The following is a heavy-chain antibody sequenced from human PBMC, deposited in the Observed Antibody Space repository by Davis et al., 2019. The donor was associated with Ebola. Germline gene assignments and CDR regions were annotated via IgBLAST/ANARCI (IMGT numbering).Heavy chain of an antibody. D-gene: IGHD6-19*01. V-gene: IGHV3-66*04. Sequence: GESLKISCSTSGFTFSDYAMNWVRQAPGKGLQWVSVIYADGSTYYADSVKGRFTISRDTSKNTMFLQMTGPRAEDTAVYYCVRHYSTVWYHYDYFDYWGQGALVTVSS. CDR2: IYADGST. CDR3: VRHYSTVWYHYDYFDY. J-gene: IGHJ4*02. CDR1: GFTFSDYA.